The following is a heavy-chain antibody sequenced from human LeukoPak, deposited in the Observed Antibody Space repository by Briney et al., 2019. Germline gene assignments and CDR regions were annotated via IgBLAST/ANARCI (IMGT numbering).Heavy chain of an antibody. V-gene: IGHV1-18*01. Sequence: ASVKVSCKASGYTFTSYGISWVRQAPGQRLEWMGWISAYNGNTNYAQKLQGRVTMTTDTSTSTAYMELRSLRSDDTAVYYCARDSRITIFGVVIDDAFDIWGQGTMVTVSS. CDR2: ISAYNGNT. J-gene: IGHJ3*02. CDR3: ARDSRITIFGVVIDDAFDI. D-gene: IGHD3-3*01. CDR1: GYTFTSYG.